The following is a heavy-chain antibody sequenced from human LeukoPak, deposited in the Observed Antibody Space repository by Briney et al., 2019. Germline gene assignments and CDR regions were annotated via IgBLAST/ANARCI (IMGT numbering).Heavy chain of an antibody. V-gene: IGHV3-21*01. CDR1: EFSFSSHS. J-gene: IGHJ3*02. D-gene: IGHD3-16*01. Sequence: GGSLRLSCAASEFSFSSHSMNWVRQAPGKGLQWVSTINSSGDYTCYADSVKGRFTISRDNAKNSLYLQMNSLRAEDTAVYYCARDGMITAYAFDIWGQGTMVTVSS. CDR3: ARDGMITAYAFDI. CDR2: INSSGDYT.